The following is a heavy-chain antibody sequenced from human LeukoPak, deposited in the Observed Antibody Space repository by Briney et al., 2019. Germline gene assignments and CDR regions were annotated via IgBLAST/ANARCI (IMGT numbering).Heavy chain of an antibody. Sequence: ASVKVSCKASGYTFTSYDINWVRQATGQGLEWMGWMNPNSGNTGYAQKFQGRVTMTRNTSISTAYMELSSLRSEDTAVYYCARVMRCGSGNKIDYWGQGTLVTVSS. D-gene: IGHD3-10*01. CDR3: ARVMRCGSGNKIDY. CDR1: GYTFTSYD. V-gene: IGHV1-8*01. CDR2: MNPNSGNT. J-gene: IGHJ4*02.